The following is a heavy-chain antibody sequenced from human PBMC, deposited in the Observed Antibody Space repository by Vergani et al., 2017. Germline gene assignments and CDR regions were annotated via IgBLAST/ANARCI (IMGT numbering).Heavy chain of an antibody. CDR1: GYTFTSYY. J-gene: IGHJ6*02. Sequence: QVQLVQSGAEVKKPGASVKVSCKASGYTFTSYYMHWVRQAPGQGLEWRGIINHSGGSTSYAQKFQGRVTMTRDTSTSTVYRELSSLRSEDTAVYYCAREEKAGLRDYYYYYGMDVWGQGTTVTVSS. D-gene: IGHD4-17*01. V-gene: IGHV1-46*01. CDR2: INHSGGST. CDR3: AREEKAGLRDYYYYYGMDV.